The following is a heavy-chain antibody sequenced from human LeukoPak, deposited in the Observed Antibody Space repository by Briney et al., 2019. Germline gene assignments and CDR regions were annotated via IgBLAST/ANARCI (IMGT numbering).Heavy chain of an antibody. Sequence: SGTLSLTCTVSGYSISSGFYWGWIRQPPGKGLEWIGSIYHSGSTHYNSSLKSRVTISVDTSKNQLSLKLSSVTAADTAVYYCARGGYGDYVNWFDPWGQGTLVTASS. D-gene: IGHD4-17*01. CDR2: IYHSGST. V-gene: IGHV4-38-2*02. CDR3: ARGGYGDYVNWFDP. CDR1: GYSISSGFY. J-gene: IGHJ5*02.